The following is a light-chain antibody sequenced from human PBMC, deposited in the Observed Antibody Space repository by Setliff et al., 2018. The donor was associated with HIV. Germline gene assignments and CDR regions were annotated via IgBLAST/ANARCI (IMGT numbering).Light chain of an antibody. V-gene: IGLV2-14*01. CDR2: EVT. Sequence: QSALTQPASVSGSPGESIIIFCIGSSSDIGGYEYVSWYQLHPGRAPKLLIYEVTNRPSGMSIRFSGSKSGNTASLTISGLQGEDEGDYYCSSYTKTNIWVFGGGTKVTVL. J-gene: IGLJ3*02. CDR1: SSDIGGYEY. CDR3: SSYTKTNIWV.